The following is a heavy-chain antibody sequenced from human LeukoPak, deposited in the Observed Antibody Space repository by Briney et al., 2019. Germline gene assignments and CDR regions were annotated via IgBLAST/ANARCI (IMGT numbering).Heavy chain of an antibody. CDR3: AKDLYSSGWLDYYYYGMDV. CDR2: ISGDGGST. J-gene: IGHJ6*02. Sequence: GGSLRLSCAASGFTFGDYAMHWVRQAPGKGLEWVSLISGDGGSTYYADSVKGRFTISRDNSKNSLYLQMNSLRTEDTALYYCAKDLYSSGWLDYYYYGMDVWGQGTTVTVSS. D-gene: IGHD6-19*01. CDR1: GFTFGDYA. V-gene: IGHV3-43*02.